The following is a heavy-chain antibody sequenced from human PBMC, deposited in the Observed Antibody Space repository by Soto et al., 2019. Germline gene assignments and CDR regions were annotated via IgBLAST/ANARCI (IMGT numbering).Heavy chain of an antibody. CDR3: AKGIHDYYDSTGVYYYYGMDV. CDR2: ISYDGSNK. CDR1: GFTFSSYG. Sequence: QVQLVESGGGVVQPGRSLRLSCAASGFTFSSYGMHWVRQAPGKGLEWVAVISYDGSNKYYADSVKGRFTISRDNSKNTLYLQMNSLRAEDTAVYYCAKGIHDYYDSTGVYYYYGMDVWGQGTTVTVSS. J-gene: IGHJ6*02. V-gene: IGHV3-30*18. D-gene: IGHD3-22*01.